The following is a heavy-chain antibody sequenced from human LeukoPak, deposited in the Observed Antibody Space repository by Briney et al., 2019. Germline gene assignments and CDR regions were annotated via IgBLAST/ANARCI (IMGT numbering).Heavy chain of an antibody. D-gene: IGHD5-24*01. J-gene: IGHJ4*02. Sequence: SETLSLTCTVSGGSISSYYWSWIRQPPGKGLEWIGYIYYSGNTNYNPSLKSRVTISVDTSKNLFSLKLNSVTTADTAVYYCARFPQGGFNYSDYWGQGALVTVSS. CDR1: GGSISSYY. CDR3: ARFPQGGFNYSDY. V-gene: IGHV4-59*01. CDR2: IYYSGNT.